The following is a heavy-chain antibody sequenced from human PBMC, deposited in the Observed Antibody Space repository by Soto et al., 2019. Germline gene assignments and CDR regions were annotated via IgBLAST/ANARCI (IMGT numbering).Heavy chain of an antibody. Sequence: LGESLKVSCKGSGYSFTSYWIGWVRQMPGKGLEWMGIIYPGDSDTRYSPSFQGQVTISADKSISTAYLQWSSLKASDTAMYYCARLGPRGSSWYYFDYWGQGTLVTVSS. CDR3: ARLGPRGSSWYYFDY. V-gene: IGHV5-51*01. J-gene: IGHJ4*02. D-gene: IGHD6-13*01. CDR1: GYSFTSYW. CDR2: IYPGDSDT.